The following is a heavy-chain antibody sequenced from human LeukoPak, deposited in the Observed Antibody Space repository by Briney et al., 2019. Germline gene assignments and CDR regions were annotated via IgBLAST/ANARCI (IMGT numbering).Heavy chain of an antibody. CDR2: INPNSGGT. Sequence: GASVKVSCKASGYTFTGYYMHWVRQAPGQGLEWMGWINPNSGGTNYAQKFQGRVAMTRDTSISTAYMELSRLRSDDTAVYYCARDLSRIVGAIAYWGQGTLVTVSS. D-gene: IGHD1-26*01. V-gene: IGHV1-2*02. CDR1: GYTFTGYY. CDR3: ARDLSRIVGAIAY. J-gene: IGHJ4*02.